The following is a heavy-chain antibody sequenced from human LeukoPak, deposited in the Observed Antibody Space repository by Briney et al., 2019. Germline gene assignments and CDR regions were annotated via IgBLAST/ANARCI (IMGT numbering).Heavy chain of an antibody. D-gene: IGHD6-19*01. CDR2: INHSGST. CDR3: ARSHSGWLVMDAFDI. CDR1: GGSFSGYY. V-gene: IGHV4-34*01. Sequence: PSETLSLTCAVYGGSFSGYYWSWIRQPPGKGLEWIGEINHSGSTNYNPSLKSRVTISVDTSKNQFSLKLSSVTAADTAVYYCARSHSGWLVMDAFDIWGQGTMVTVSS. J-gene: IGHJ3*02.